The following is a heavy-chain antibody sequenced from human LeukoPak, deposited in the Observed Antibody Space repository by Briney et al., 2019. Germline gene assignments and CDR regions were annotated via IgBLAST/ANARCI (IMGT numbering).Heavy chain of an antibody. CDR1: GGTFTSNA. Sequence: ASVKVSCKASGGTFTSNAISWVRQATGQGLGWMGGIIPIFGTANYAQKFQGRVTITADESTSTAYMELSSLRSEDTAVYYCARGLAAPAAIPYYYYYMDVWGKGTTVTVSS. V-gene: IGHV1-69*13. D-gene: IGHD2-2*01. J-gene: IGHJ6*03. CDR3: ARGLAAPAAIPYYYYYMDV. CDR2: IIPIFGTA.